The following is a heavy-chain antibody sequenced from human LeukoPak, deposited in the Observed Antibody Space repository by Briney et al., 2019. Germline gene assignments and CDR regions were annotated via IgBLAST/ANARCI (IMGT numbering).Heavy chain of an antibody. Sequence: PGGSLRLSCATSGFTFSNYWMHWVRQAPGKGLVWVSRINSDGSNTSYADSVKGRFTISRDNAKRTLYLQMNSLRAEDTAVYYCARVYSYGYRIDYWGQGTLVTVSS. CDR1: GFTFSNYW. CDR2: INSDGSNT. D-gene: IGHD5-18*01. V-gene: IGHV3-74*01. J-gene: IGHJ4*02. CDR3: ARVYSYGYRIDY.